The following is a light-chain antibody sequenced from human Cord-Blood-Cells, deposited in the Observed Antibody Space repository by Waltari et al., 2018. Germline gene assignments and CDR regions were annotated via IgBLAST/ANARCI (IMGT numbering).Light chain of an antibody. CDR1: QGISSG. J-gene: IGKJ5*01. Sequence: DIQMTQSPSSVSASVGDRVTITCRASQGISSGLAWYQQKQGKAPKLLIYAASSLQSGVPSRFSGSGSGTDFTLTISSLQPEDFATYYCQQANSFPRTFGQGTRLEIK. CDR2: AAS. CDR3: QQANSFPRT. V-gene: IGKV1D-12*01.